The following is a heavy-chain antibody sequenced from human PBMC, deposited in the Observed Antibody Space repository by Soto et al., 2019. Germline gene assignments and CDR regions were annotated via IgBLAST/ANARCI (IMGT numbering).Heavy chain of an antibody. CDR2: ISGSGGST. Sequence: GGSLRLSCAASGFTFSSYAMSWVRQAPGKGLEWVSAISGSGGSTYYADSVKGRFTISRDNSKNTLYLQMNSLRAEDTAVYYCAKSFWEEGDDYGDYYYYYMDVWGKGTTVTVSS. V-gene: IGHV3-23*01. CDR3: AKSFWEEGDDYGDYYYYYMDV. D-gene: IGHD4-17*01. J-gene: IGHJ6*03. CDR1: GFTFSSYA.